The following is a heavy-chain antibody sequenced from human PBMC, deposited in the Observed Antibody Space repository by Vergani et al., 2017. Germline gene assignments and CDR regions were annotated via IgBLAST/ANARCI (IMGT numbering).Heavy chain of an antibody. CDR1: GFTFSSYG. V-gene: IGHV3-NL1*01. D-gene: IGHD3-22*01. Sequence: VQLVESGGGLVKPGGSLRLSCAASGFTFSSYGMHWVRQAPGKGLEWVSTISSDGGSTYYADSVKGRFTISRDNSKNTLSLQMNSLTAEDTAIYYCAGPQGTSAYYYGGFDYWGQGILVTVSS. CDR3: AGPQGTSAYYYGGFDY. CDR2: ISSDGGST. J-gene: IGHJ4*02.